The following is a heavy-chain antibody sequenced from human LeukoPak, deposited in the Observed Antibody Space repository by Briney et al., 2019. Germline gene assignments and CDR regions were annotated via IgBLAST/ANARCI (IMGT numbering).Heavy chain of an antibody. CDR3: ARGTGSDYDLDY. J-gene: IGHJ4*02. D-gene: IGHD3-22*01. Sequence: GGSLRLPCAASGFTFSSYSMSWVRQAPGKGLEWVSSISSSSSYIYYADSVKGRFTISRDNAENSLYLQMNSLRAEDTSVYYCARGTGSDYDLDYWGQGTLVTVSS. CDR1: GFTFSSYS. V-gene: IGHV3-21*01. CDR2: ISSSSSYI.